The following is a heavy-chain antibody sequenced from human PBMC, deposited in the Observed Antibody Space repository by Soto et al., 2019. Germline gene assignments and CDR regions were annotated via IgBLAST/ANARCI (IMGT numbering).Heavy chain of an antibody. D-gene: IGHD4-17*01. Sequence: PGGSLRLSCAASGFTFSSYGMHWVRQAPGKGLEWVAVISYDGSNKYYADSVKGRFTISRDNSKNTLYLQMNSLRAEDTAVYYCAKGYGDYEDMDVWGQGTTVTVSS. V-gene: IGHV3-30*18. CDR1: GFTFSSYG. CDR2: ISYDGSNK. CDR3: AKGYGDYEDMDV. J-gene: IGHJ6*02.